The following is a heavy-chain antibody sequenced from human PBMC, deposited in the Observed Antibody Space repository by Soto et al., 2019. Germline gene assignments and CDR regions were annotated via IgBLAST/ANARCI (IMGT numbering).Heavy chain of an antibody. J-gene: IGHJ4*02. Sequence: EVQLVEPGGVLVQPGGSLRVSCAASGFTFSTSWMNWVRQAPGKGLEWVANINGDGSEEYYVDSVRGRFTISRDNVKNSLFLQMNSLRAEDTAVYYCAAGFPPDYWGQGTLVTVSS. CDR2: INGDGSEE. D-gene: IGHD3-10*01. CDR1: GFTFSTSW. CDR3: AAGFPPDY. V-gene: IGHV3-7*01.